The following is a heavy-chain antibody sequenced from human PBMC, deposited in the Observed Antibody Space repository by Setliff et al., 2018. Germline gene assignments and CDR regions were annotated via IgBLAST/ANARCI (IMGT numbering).Heavy chain of an antibody. CDR2: ISYDGINK. D-gene: IGHD6-25*01. CDR3: AKHVLSSGWPNDAFDF. CDR1: GFTFSTYP. Sequence: GGSLRLSCAASGFTFSTYPMHWVRQAPGKGLEWVAVISYDGINKYYADSVRGRFTISRDHSKNTLYLQMNSLRAEDAAVYYCAKHVLSSGWPNDAFDFWGQGTMVTVSS. J-gene: IGHJ3*01. V-gene: IGHV3-30*07.